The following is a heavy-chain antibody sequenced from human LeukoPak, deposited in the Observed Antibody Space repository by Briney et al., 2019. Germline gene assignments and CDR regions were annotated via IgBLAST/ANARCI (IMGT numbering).Heavy chain of an antibody. CDR2: ISYDESNK. Sequence: GSSLRLSCAASGFTFSSYAMHWVRQAPGKGLEWVALISYDESNKYYADSVKGRFTISRDNSKNTLYLQMNSLRAEDTAVYYCARQSIPRYSSSWYYFDYWGQGTLVTVSS. CDR1: GFTFSSYA. J-gene: IGHJ4*02. D-gene: IGHD6-13*01. V-gene: IGHV3-30*04. CDR3: ARQSIPRYSSSWYYFDY.